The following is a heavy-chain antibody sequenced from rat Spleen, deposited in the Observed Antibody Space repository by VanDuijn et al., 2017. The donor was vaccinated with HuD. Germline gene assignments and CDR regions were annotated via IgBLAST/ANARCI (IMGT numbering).Heavy chain of an antibody. V-gene: IGHV5-25*01. J-gene: IGHJ4*01. Sequence: EVQLVESGGGLVQPGRSLKLSCAASGFTFRNYDMAWVRQAPTKGLEWVAAISPSGGSTYYRDSVKGRFTISRDNAKSTLYLQMDSLRSEDTTTYYCARHGEGRVYVMDAWGQGASVTVSS. CDR3: ARHGEGRVYVMDA. D-gene: IGHD1-11*01. CDR2: ISPSGGST. CDR1: GFTFRNYD.